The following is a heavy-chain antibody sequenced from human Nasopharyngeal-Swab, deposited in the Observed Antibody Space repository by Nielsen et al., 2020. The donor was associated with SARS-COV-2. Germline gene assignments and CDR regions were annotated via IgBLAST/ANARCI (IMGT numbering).Heavy chain of an antibody. CDR1: GFTFDDYA. J-gene: IGHJ6*03. V-gene: IGHV3-9*01. Sequence: SLKISCAASGFTFDDYAMHWVRQAPGKGLEWVSGISWNSGSTGYADSVKGRFTISSDNAKNSLYLQMNSLRAEDTALYYCAKALVPGYYYYYMDVWGKGTTVTVSS. CDR3: AKALVPGYYYYYMDV. D-gene: IGHD2-2*01. CDR2: ISWNSGST.